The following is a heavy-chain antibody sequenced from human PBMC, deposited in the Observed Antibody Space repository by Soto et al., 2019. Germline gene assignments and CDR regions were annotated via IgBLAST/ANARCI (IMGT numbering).Heavy chain of an antibody. D-gene: IGHD6-13*01. CDR2: INPNSGGT. CDR3: ARERASRSWYVAFDI. V-gene: IGHV1-2*02. Sequence: ASVKVSCKASGYTFTGYYMHWVRQAPGQGLEWMGWINPNSGGTNYAQKFQGRVTMTRDTSISTAYMELSRLRSDDTAVYYCARERASRSWYVAFDIWGQGTIVTVSS. J-gene: IGHJ3*02. CDR1: GYTFTGYY.